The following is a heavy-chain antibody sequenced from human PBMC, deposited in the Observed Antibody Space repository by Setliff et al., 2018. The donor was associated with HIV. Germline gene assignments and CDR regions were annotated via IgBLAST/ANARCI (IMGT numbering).Heavy chain of an antibody. J-gene: IGHJ5*02. Sequence: PSETLSLTCTVSGYSISSGYYWGWIRQPPGKGLDWIGSIYHSGSTYYNPSLKSRVTISVDTSKNQFSLKLISVSAADTAVYYCARGGTSSNWFGPWGQGTLVTSPQ. CDR3: ARGGTSSNWFGP. CDR1: GYSISSGYY. CDR2: IYHSGST. D-gene: IGHD2-2*01. V-gene: IGHV4-38-2*02.